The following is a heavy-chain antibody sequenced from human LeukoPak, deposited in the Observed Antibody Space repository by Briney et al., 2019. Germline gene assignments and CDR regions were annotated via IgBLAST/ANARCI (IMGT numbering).Heavy chain of an antibody. D-gene: IGHD3-10*01. CDR1: GFTFSDYY. V-gene: IGHV3-11*05. Sequence: GGSLRLSCAASGFTFSDYYMSGIRQAPGKGLEWVSYISSSSSYTNYADSVNGRFTISRDNAKNSLYLQMNSLRAEDTAVYYGAREFGDEGYYWGQGTLVTVSS. CDR3: AREFGDEGYY. CDR2: ISSSSSYT. J-gene: IGHJ4*02.